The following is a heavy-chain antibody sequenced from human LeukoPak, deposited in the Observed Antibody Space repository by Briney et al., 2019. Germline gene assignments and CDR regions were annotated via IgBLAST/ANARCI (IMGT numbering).Heavy chain of an antibody. CDR2: INPNSGGT. J-gene: IGHJ4*02. CDR1: VYTFTVYY. V-gene: IGHV1-2*02. CDR3: ARETRRIMVRGVPDY. D-gene: IGHD3-10*01. Sequence: ASVNVSFKSSVYTFTVYYMHWVRQAPGQGLEWMGWINPNSGGTNYAQKFQGRVTMTRDTSISTAYMELSRLRSDDTAVYYCARETRRIMVRGVPDYWGQGTLVTVSS.